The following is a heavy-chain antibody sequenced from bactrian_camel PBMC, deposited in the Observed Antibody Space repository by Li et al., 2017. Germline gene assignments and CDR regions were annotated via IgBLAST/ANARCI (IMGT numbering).Heavy chain of an antibody. CDR3: AAGPPGAARGGAWYMATRYPY. J-gene: IGHJ4*01. CDR2: IATFGSST. V-gene: IGHV3S53*01. CDR1: PAISHRNC. D-gene: IGHD4*01. Sequence: VQLVVSGGGSVQAGGSLRLSCSISPAISHRNCMAWFRRRPGKGREGVAAIATFGSSTSYADSVKGRFTISQDNAKNTVYLQMDSLKREDTAMYYCAAGPPGAARGGAWYMATRYPYWGRGTQVTVS.